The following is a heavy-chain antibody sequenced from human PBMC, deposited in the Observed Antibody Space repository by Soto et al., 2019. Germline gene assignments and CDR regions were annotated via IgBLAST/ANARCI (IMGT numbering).Heavy chain of an antibody. D-gene: IGHD2-2*01. Sequence: SGSLGLCCAASGFIPSEVYMSWIRQAPGKGLEWVSYISLSRGYTKYADSVKGRLTSSRDNTQYLLYLQMNSLSAEDTAVYYCARSVDLYHRGQGPLVTVSS. CDR2: ISLSRGYT. V-gene: IGHV3-11*06. CDR1: GFIPSEVY. CDR3: ARSVDLYH. J-gene: IGHJ4*02.